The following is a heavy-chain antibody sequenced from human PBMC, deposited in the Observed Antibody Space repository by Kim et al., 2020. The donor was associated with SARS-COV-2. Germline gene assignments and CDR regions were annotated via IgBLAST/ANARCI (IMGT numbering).Heavy chain of an antibody. Sequence: NTNYAQKLQGRVTMTTDTSTSTAYMELRSLRSDDTAVYYCANTDYYEGGVWGQGTLVTVSS. CDR2: NT. J-gene: IGHJ4*02. D-gene: IGHD3-22*01. V-gene: IGHV1-18*01. CDR3: ANTDYYEGGV.